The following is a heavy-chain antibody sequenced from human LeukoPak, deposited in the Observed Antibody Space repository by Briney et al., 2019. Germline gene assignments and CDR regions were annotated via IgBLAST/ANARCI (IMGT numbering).Heavy chain of an antibody. V-gene: IGHV3-33*08. CDR2: ICYGGSTK. D-gene: IGHD6-13*01. J-gene: IGHJ4*02. Sequence: PGGSLRLSCAASGFTFSSYEMNWVRQAPGKGLEWVADICYGGSTKYYADSVKGRFTISRDNSKNTLYLQMNSLRAEDTAVYYFAGAHYRSSWYLDYWGQGNLVTVSS. CDR1: GFTFSSYE. CDR3: AGAHYRSSWYLDY.